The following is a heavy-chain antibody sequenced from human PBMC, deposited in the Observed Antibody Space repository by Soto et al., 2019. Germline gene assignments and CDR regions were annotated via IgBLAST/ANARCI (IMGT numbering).Heavy chain of an antibody. Sequence: QVVLEQSGGEVKKPGASVKVSCKASGYTFSGYSITWVRQPPGQGLEWMGRISGYNGNTNYARTLRGRLTLTTDTSTSTAYMELRSLTSDDTAVYYCARDVFCGGAPACPDMDVWGQGTTVTVSS. CDR2: ISGYNGNT. CDR1: GYTFSGYS. CDR3: ARDVFCGGAPACPDMDV. J-gene: IGHJ6*02. V-gene: IGHV1-18*04. D-gene: IGHD2-21*01.